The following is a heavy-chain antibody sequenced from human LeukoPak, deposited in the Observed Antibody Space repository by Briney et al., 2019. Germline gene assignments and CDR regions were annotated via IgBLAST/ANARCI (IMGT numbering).Heavy chain of an antibody. D-gene: IGHD3-22*01. CDR3: ARDWGYYYDSSLRGFDY. J-gene: IGHJ4*02. CDR1: GFTFDDYG. CDR2: INWNGGTI. V-gene: IGHV3-20*04. Sequence: GGSLRLSCAASGFTFDDYGMSWVRQPPGKGLEWVSGINWNGGTIGYADSVKGRFTISRDNAKNSLYLQMNSLRAEDTAMYYCARDWGYYYDSSLRGFDYWGQETLVTVSS.